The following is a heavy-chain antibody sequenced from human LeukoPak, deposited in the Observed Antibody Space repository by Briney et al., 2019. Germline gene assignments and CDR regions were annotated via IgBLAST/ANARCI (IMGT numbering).Heavy chain of an antibody. D-gene: IGHD6-6*01. CDR1: GFTFSNAW. V-gene: IGHV3-21*01. CDR3: ARDRPPGYYYGMDV. Sequence: PGGSLRLSCAASGFTFSNAWMSWVRQAPGKGLEWVSSISSSSSYIYYADSVKGRFTISRDNAKNSLYLQMNSLRAEDTAVYYCARDRPPGYYYGMDVWGQGTTVTVSS. CDR2: ISSSSSYI. J-gene: IGHJ6*02.